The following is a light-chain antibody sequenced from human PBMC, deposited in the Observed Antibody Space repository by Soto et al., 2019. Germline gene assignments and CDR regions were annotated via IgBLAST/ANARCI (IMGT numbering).Light chain of an antibody. J-gene: IGKJ1*01. V-gene: IGKV1D-12*01. Sequence: DIQMTQSPSSVSASVGDRVTITCRASQSASNWLAWYRQKPGKPPKLLIYAASSLQSGVPSRFSGSGSGTDFTLTISSLQPEDFATYYCQQANSFPRTFGQGTKVEIK. CDR2: AAS. CDR1: QSASNW. CDR3: QQANSFPRT.